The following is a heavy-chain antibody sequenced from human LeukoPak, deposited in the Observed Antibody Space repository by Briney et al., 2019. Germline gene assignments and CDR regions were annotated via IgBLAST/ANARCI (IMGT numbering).Heavy chain of an antibody. V-gene: IGHV5-51*01. CDR1: GYSFTTYW. CDR3: ARRIAAAGADGLDV. Sequence: ESLKISCKGSGYSFTTYWIAWVRQMPDKGLEWMGIIYPGDSDTTYSPSFQGQVTISADKSISTAYLQWGSLRASDAAIYYCARRIAAAGADGLDVWGQGTTVTVSS. CDR2: IYPGDSDT. J-gene: IGHJ6*02. D-gene: IGHD6-13*01.